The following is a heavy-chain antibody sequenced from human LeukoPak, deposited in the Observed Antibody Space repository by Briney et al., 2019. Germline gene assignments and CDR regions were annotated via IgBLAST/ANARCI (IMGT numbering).Heavy chain of an antibody. CDR2: ISAYNGNT. J-gene: IGHJ4*02. D-gene: IGHD6-19*01. CDR3: ARDLRYSSGWYVPEVDY. CDR1: GYTFTSYA. Sequence: ASVKVSCKASGYTFTSYAMNWVRQAPGQGLEWMGWISAYNGNTNYAQKLQGRVTMTTDTSTSTAYMELRSLRSDDTAVYYCARDLRYSSGWYVPEVDYWGQGTLVTVSS. V-gene: IGHV1-18*01.